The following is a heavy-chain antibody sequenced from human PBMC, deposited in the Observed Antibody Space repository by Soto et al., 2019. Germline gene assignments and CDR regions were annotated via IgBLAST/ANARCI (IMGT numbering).Heavy chain of an antibody. CDR1: GGSISTYY. D-gene: IGHD3-16*01. J-gene: IGHJ4*02. Sequence: VQLQESGPGLVKPSATLSLTCSVSGGSISTYYWSWIRQPPGEGLEWIGYVYYTGHTDYNPSLRSRVSISVDTSKNQFSLKLTSVTAADTAVYYCARVQSSDYDRAFDSWGQGTLVTVSS. CDR2: VYYTGHT. CDR3: ARVQSSDYDRAFDS. V-gene: IGHV4-59*08.